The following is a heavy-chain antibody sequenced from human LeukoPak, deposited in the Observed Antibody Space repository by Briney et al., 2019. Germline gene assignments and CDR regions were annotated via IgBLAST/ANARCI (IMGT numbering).Heavy chain of an antibody. D-gene: IGHD5-24*01. CDR1: GFTFSNYA. CDR3: AREMATIGRGAFDI. Sequence: GGSLRLSCAASGFTFSNYAMHWVRQAPGKGLEWEAVISYDGLNKYYADSVKGRFTISRDNSKNTLYLQMNSLRAEDTAVYYCAREMATIGRGAFDIWGQGTIVTVSS. CDR2: ISYDGLNK. J-gene: IGHJ3*02. V-gene: IGHV3-30-3*01.